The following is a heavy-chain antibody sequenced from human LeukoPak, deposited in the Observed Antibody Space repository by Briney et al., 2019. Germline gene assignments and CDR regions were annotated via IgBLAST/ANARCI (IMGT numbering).Heavy chain of an antibody. Sequence: GGSLRLSCVASGFTLSSYGMHWVRQAPGKGLEWVALISYDGSQKYYADSVKGRFTISRDNSKNTLYLQMNSLRAEDTAVYYCAKDLTNYYDSSGYYPEVYWGQGTLVTVSS. D-gene: IGHD3-22*01. CDR3: AKDLTNYYDSSGYYPEVY. J-gene: IGHJ4*02. V-gene: IGHV3-30*18. CDR2: ISYDGSQK. CDR1: GFTLSSYG.